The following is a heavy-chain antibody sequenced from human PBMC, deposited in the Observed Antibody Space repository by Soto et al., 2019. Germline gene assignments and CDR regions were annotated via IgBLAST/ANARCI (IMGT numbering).Heavy chain of an antibody. CDR2: ISSSSNFI. V-gene: IGHV3-21*01. CDR1: GFSFSTYS. CDR3: ARDATLVAFAI. Sequence: EVRLVESGGGLVKPGGSLRLSCAASGFSFSTYSMNWVRQAPGKGLEWVSSISSSSNFIYYADLVKGRFTISRDNAKNSLYLQMNSLRAEDTAVYYCARDATLVAFAIWGQGTMVTVSS. J-gene: IGHJ3*02. D-gene: IGHD1-26*01.